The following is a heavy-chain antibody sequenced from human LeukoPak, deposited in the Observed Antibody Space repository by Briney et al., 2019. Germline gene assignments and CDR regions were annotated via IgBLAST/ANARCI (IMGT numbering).Heavy chain of an antibody. CDR1: RFTFSSYS. CDR3: ASGGLGYYGSGSSDY. V-gene: IGHV3-69-1*01. D-gene: IGHD3-10*01. CDR2: ISSGSTI. Sequence: GGSLRLPCAASRFTFSSYSMNWVRQAPGKGLEWVSSISSGSTIYYADSVKGRFTISRDNAKNSLYLQMNSLRAEDTAVYYCASGGLGYYGSGSSDYWGQGTLVTVSS. J-gene: IGHJ4*02.